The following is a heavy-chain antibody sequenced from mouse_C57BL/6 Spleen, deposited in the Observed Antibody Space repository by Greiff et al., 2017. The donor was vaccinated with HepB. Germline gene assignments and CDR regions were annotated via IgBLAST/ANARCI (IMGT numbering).Heavy chain of an antibody. CDR2: INPSNGGT. J-gene: IGHJ4*01. CDR1: GYTFTSYW. D-gene: IGHD2-4*01. Sequence: QVHVKQPGTELVKPGASVKLSCKASGYTFTSYWMHWVKQRPGQGLEWIGNINPSNGGTNYNEKFKSKATLTVDKSSSTAYMQLSSLTSEDSAVYYCARYYDYLYYAMDYWGQGTSVTVSS. CDR3: ARYYDYLYYAMDY. V-gene: IGHV1-53*01.